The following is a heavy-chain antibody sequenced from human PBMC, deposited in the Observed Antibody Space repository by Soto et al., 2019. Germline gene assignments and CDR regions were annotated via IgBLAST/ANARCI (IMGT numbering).Heavy chain of an antibody. CDR3: AKHLSNGSPDY. CDR1: GFTFSSYA. J-gene: IGHJ4*02. D-gene: IGHD2-15*01. Sequence: GGSLRLSCAASGFTFSSYAMSWVRQAPGKGLEWVSLISGSGGGTYYTDSVKGRFTISRDNSKNTLYLQMNSLRAEDTAVFYCAKHLSNGSPDYWGQGTLVTVSS. V-gene: IGHV3-23*01. CDR2: ISGSGGGT.